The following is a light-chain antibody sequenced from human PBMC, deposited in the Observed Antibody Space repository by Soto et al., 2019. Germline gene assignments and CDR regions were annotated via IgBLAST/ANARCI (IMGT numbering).Light chain of an antibody. CDR2: AAS. J-gene: IGKJ4*01. CDR3: LQYMSYPLT. V-gene: IGKV1-16*02. Sequence: DIQMTHPPSPCLASVGDRVTITFGRIQGIRNNLAWFQKKPGKAPKSLFYAASSLQSGVPSKFSGSGSGTDYTLTISSLQPEDFATYYCLQYMSYPLTIGGGTKVEIK. CDR1: QGIRNN.